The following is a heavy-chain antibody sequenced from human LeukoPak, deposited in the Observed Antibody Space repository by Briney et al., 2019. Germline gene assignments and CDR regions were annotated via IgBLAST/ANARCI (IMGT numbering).Heavy chain of an antibody. CDR3: ARDPGDGYSVWYFDL. V-gene: IGHV4-59*01. CDR1: GGSINKYH. Sequence: SETLSLTCTVSGGSINKYHWSWIRQPPGKGLEWIGYIYYTGSTSYNPSLKSRVTITVDTSKNQFSLKVSSVTAADTALYYCARDPGDGYSVWYFDLWGRGTLVTVSS. CDR2: IYYTGST. J-gene: IGHJ2*01. D-gene: IGHD5-24*01.